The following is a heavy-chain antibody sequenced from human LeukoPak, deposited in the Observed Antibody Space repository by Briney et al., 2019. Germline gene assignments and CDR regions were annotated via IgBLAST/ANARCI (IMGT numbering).Heavy chain of an antibody. CDR2: ISGSGGST. Sequence: GGSLRLSCAASGFTFSSYAMSWVRQAPGKGLEWVSAISGSGGSTYYADSVKGRFTISRDNSKNTLYLQMNSLRAEDTAVYYCAKCGTIFGAVIYLDYWGQGTLVTVSS. J-gene: IGHJ4*02. CDR3: AKCGTIFGAVIYLDY. V-gene: IGHV3-23*01. CDR1: GFTFSSYA. D-gene: IGHD3-3*01.